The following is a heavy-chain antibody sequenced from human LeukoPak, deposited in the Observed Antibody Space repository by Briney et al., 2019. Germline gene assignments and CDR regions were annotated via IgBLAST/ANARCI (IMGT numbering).Heavy chain of an antibody. CDR3: ARDGTIYGILPHLDY. Sequence: PGGSLRLSCAATGFVFSGHAMHWVRQAPGKVLEWVTVISYDGNEQYYADSVKGRFSVSRDDSGSTMYLQMNSLRTEDTATYYCARDGTIYGILPHLDYWGQGTLVTVAP. J-gene: IGHJ4*02. D-gene: IGHD3-3*01. CDR1: GFVFSGHA. V-gene: IGHV3-30*04. CDR2: ISYDGNEQ.